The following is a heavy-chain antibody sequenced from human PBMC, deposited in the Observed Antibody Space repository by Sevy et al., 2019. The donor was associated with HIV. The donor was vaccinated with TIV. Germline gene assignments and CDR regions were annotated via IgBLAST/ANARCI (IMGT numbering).Heavy chain of an antibody. Sequence: ATVKVSCEASGYNFKGYYIHWVRQAPRKGLEWMGWINSNTGGTIYPEDFEGRVTLNRDTSISTVYMELTGLTVGDTAVYYCARDDYYGLGRYYNGLPGRFDPWGQGTLVTVSS. CDR2: INSNTGGT. V-gene: IGHV1-2*02. D-gene: IGHD3-10*01. CDR3: ARDDYYGLGRYYNGLPGRFDP. J-gene: IGHJ5*02. CDR1: GYNFKGYY.